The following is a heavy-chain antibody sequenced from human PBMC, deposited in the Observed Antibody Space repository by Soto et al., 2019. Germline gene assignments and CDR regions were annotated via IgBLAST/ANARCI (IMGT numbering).Heavy chain of an antibody. CDR3: ARAIGWFGELLGGYYFDY. V-gene: IGHV4-30-2*01. CDR2: IYHSGST. Sequence: QLQLQESGSGLVKPSQTLSLTCAVSGGSISSGGYSWSWIQQPPGKGLEWIGYIYHSGSTYYNPSLKSRVTISVDRSKNQFSLTLGSVTAADTAVYYCARAIGWFGELLGGYYFDYWGQGTLVTVSS. J-gene: IGHJ4*02. D-gene: IGHD3-10*01. CDR1: GGSISSGGYS.